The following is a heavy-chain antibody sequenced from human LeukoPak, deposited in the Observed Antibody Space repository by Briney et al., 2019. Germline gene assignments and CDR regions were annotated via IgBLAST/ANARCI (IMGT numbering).Heavy chain of an antibody. Sequence: PGGSLRLPCTASGFTFSIYEMTWVRQVPGKGLEWVSYIDSSAETLYYMDSVKGRFTISRDNAKNPLYLQMNSLRAEDTAVYYCARDADVGVYLDYWGQGTLVTVSS. CDR3: ARDADVGVYLDY. J-gene: IGHJ4*02. CDR1: GFTFSIYE. V-gene: IGHV3-48*03. D-gene: IGHD2-8*01. CDR2: IDSSAETL.